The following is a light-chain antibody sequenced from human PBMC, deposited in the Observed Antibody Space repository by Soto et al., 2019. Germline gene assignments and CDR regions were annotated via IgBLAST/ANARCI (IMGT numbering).Light chain of an antibody. J-gene: IGKJ1*01. Sequence: DIVMTQSPDSLAVSLGERATINCKSSQSVLYNSDNKNYLAWYQQKPGQPPKQLIYWASSRQSVAPDRFSGSGSGTDFTLTISSRQAEDVAVYYCQQYGSSPSWTFGQGTKVEIK. CDR1: QSVLYNSDNKNY. V-gene: IGKV4-1*01. CDR2: WAS. CDR3: QQYGSSPSWT.